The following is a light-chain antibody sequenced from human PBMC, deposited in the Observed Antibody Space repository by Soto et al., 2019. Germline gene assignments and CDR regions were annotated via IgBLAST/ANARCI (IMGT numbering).Light chain of an antibody. V-gene: IGLV2-14*03. J-gene: IGLJ1*01. CDR1: SSDVGAYKY. CDR2: DAS. Sequence: QSALTQPASVSGSPGQSITISCNGTSSDVGAYKYVSWYQQHPGKAPKRMIFDASRRPAGVSSRFSGSKSGNTASLTISGLQADDEADYYCSSYSNSTTRYVFGTGTKVTVL. CDR3: SSYSNSTTRYV.